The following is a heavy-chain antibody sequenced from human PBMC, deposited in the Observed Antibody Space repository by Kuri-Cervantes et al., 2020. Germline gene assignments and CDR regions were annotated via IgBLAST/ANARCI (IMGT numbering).Heavy chain of an antibody. CDR1: GGSISSGDYY. J-gene: IGHJ4*02. CDR3: ARHDRYCGGDCYPYYLDH. CDR2: INHSGST. Sequence: SETLSLTCAVSGGSISSGDYYWSWIRPPPGKGLEWIGEINHSGSTNYNPSLKSRVTISVDTSKNQFSLKLRSVTAADTAVYYCARHDRYCGGDCYPYYLDHWGQGTLVTVSS. V-gene: IGHV4-39*01. D-gene: IGHD2-21*02.